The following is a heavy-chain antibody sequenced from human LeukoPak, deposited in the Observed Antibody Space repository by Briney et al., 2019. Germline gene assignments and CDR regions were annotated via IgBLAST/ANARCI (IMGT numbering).Heavy chain of an antibody. D-gene: IGHD3-22*01. CDR1: GFTFSSYE. CDR2: ISSSGSTI. CDR3: ARANYYYDSSGYDFY. Sequence: GGSLRLSCAASGFTFSSYEMNWVRQAPGKGLEWVSYISSSGSTIYYADSVKGRFTISRDNAKNSLYLQMNSLRAKDTAVYYCARANYYYDSSGYDFYWGQGPLVTVSS. J-gene: IGHJ4*02. V-gene: IGHV3-48*03.